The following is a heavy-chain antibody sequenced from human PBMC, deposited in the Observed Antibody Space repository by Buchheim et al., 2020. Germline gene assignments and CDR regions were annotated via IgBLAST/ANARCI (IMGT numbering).Heavy chain of an antibody. J-gene: IGHJ5*02. CDR2: INHRGGT. Sequence: QVQLQQWGAGLLKPSETLSLTCAVYGGSFSGSYWSWIRQPPGKGLEWIGEINHRGGTNYNPSLKSRFTISVDTSKNQSFLHLSSVTAADTAVYYCARGRLMGYCSSTICPLNWFDPWGQGTL. CDR1: GGSFSGSY. CDR3: ARGRLMGYCSSTICPLNWFDP. D-gene: IGHD2-2*01. V-gene: IGHV4-34*01.